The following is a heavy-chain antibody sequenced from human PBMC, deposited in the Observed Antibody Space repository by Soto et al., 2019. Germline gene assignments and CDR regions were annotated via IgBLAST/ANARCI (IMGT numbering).Heavy chain of an antibody. CDR2: ISSSSSYI. Sequence: GGSLRLSCAASGFTFSSYSMNWVRQAPGKGLEWVSSISSSSSYIYYADSVKGRFTISRDNAKNSLYLQMNSLKTEDTAVYYCAREGSSSGPDYEYWGQGTLVTVSS. CDR1: GFTFSSYS. D-gene: IGHD3-22*01. J-gene: IGHJ4*02. V-gene: IGHV3-21*04. CDR3: AREGSSSGPDYEY.